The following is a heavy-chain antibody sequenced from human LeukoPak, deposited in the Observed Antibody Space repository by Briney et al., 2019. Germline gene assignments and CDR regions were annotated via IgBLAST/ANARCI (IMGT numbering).Heavy chain of an antibody. D-gene: IGHD3-22*01. CDR1: GYTFTSYG. CDR2: ISAYNGNT. J-gene: IGHJ3*02. V-gene: IGHV1-18*01. CDR3: ARMYDSSGSDKSDAFDI. Sequence: SVKVSCKASGYTFTSYGISWVRRAPGQGLEWMGWISAYNGNTNYAQKFQGRVTMTRDTSTSTVYMELSSLRSEDTAVYYCARMYDSSGSDKSDAFDIWGQGTMVTVSS.